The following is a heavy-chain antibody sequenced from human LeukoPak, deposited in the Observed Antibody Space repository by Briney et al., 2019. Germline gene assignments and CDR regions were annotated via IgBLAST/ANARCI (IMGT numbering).Heavy chain of an antibody. V-gene: IGHV3-21*01. CDR1: GFTFSSYS. CDR3: ARASSKQLAGYLPDGFDI. D-gene: IGHD3-9*01. CDR2: ISSSGTYV. J-gene: IGHJ3*02. Sequence: KPGGSLRLSCAASGFTFSSYSMNWVRQAPGKGLEWVSSISSSGTYVYYADSVKGRFTISRDNAKNSSSLQMNSLRADDAAVYYCARASSKQLAGYLPDGFDIWGQGTMVTVSS.